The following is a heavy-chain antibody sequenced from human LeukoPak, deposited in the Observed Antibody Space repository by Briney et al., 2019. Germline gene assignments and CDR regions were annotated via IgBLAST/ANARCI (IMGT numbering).Heavy chain of an antibody. CDR3: ARSLYYYDSSGDRRGNAFDI. CDR1: GYTFTGYY. V-gene: IGHV1-2*02. J-gene: IGHJ3*02. CDR2: INPNSGGT. Sequence: GPVKVSCKASGYTFTGYYMHWVRQAPGQGLEWMGWINPNSGGTNYAQKFQGRVTMTRDTSISTAYMELSRLRSDDTAVYYCARSLYYYDSSGDRRGNAFDIWGQGTMVTVSS. D-gene: IGHD3-22*01.